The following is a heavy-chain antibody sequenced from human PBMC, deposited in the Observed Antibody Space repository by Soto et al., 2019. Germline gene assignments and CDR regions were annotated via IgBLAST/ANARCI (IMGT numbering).Heavy chain of an antibody. Sequence: QVQLVQSGAEVKKPGSSVKVSCKASGSTFSIYAISWVRQAPGQGPEWMGGITPIFGTANYAQKFQGRVTITANESTNTAYMELSSLRSEDTAVYYCAREYNWNSIYYGMDVWGQGTTVTVSS. CDR1: GSTFSIYA. CDR3: AREYNWNSIYYGMDV. CDR2: ITPIFGTA. J-gene: IGHJ6*02. D-gene: IGHD1-7*01. V-gene: IGHV1-69*01.